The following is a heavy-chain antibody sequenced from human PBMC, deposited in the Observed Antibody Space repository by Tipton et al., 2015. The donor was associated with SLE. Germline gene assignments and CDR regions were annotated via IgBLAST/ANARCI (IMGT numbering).Heavy chain of an antibody. CDR3: ARTLDALDI. CDR2: IHYSGST. J-gene: IGHJ3*02. Sequence: TLSLTCTVSGVSIFNFYWSWFRQPPGKGPECIAYIHYSGSTNSNPSLGSRVTISIDTSKSQFFLNLSSVTAADTAVYYCARTLDALDIWGQGTMVTVSS. V-gene: IGHV4-59*08. CDR1: GVSIFNFY.